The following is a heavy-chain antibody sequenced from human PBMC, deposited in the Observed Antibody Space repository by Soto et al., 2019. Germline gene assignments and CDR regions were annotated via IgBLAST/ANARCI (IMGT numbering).Heavy chain of an antibody. V-gene: IGHV3-23*01. D-gene: IGHD4-17*01. CDR2: ISGSGGST. CDR3: AKDGLTVTTNYYYYYMDV. Sequence: GGSLRLSCAASGFTFSSYAMSWVRQAPGKGLEWVSAISGSGGSTYYADSVKGRFTISRDNSKNTLYLQMNSLRAEDTDVYYCAKDGLTVTTNYYYYYMDVWGKGTTVTVSS. CDR1: GFTFSSYA. J-gene: IGHJ6*03.